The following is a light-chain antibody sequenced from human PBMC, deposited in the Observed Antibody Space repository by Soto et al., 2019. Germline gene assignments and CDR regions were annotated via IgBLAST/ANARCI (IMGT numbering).Light chain of an antibody. Sequence: DIQMTQSPASVSASVGDRVSITCRASQDISRWLAWHQQKPGKAPKLLIYGASSLQSGVPSRFSGSGSGTHFTLTINSLQPEDFATYYCQQTNSFPITFGQGTRLEIK. CDR1: QDISRW. V-gene: IGKV1D-12*01. CDR3: QQTNSFPIT. CDR2: GAS. J-gene: IGKJ5*01.